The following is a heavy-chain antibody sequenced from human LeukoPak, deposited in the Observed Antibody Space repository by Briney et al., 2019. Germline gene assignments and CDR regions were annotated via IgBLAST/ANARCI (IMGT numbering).Heavy chain of an antibody. D-gene: IGHD1-26*01. CDR1: GGSFSGYY. J-gene: IGHJ3*02. CDR3: ARGPEGDYDAFDI. CDR2: INHSGST. Sequence: KPSETLSLTCAVYGGSFSGYYWSWIRQPPGKGLEWIGEINHSGSTNYNPSLKSRVTISVDTSKNQSSLKLSSVTAADTAVYYCARGPEGDYDAFDIWGQGTMVTVSS. V-gene: IGHV4-34*01.